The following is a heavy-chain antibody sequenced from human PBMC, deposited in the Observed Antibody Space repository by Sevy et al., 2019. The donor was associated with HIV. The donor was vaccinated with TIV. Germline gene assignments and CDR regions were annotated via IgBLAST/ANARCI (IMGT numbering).Heavy chain of an antibody. CDR1: GFIFSSYS. CDR3: AIDPREGGDY. Sequence: GGSLRLSCAASGFIFSSYSMNWVRQAPGKGLEWISYISTGSTTIYYADSVKGRFTVSRDNARSSLFLQMNSLRDDDTAVYYCAIDPREGGDYWGQGTLVTVSS. V-gene: IGHV3-48*02. J-gene: IGHJ4*02. CDR2: ISTGSTTI. D-gene: IGHD1-26*01.